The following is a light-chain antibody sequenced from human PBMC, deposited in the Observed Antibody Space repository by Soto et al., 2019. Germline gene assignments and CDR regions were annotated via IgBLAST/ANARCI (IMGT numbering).Light chain of an antibody. V-gene: IGKV1-39*01. J-gene: IGKJ1*01. CDR1: QSISSY. Sequence: DIQMTQSPSSLSASVGDRVTIACRASQSISSYLNWYQQKPGKAPKVLIYAASSLQSGVPSRFSGSGSGTDFTLTITSLQPEDFATYYCQQSYNMPRTFGQGTKEEIK. CDR2: AAS. CDR3: QQSYNMPRT.